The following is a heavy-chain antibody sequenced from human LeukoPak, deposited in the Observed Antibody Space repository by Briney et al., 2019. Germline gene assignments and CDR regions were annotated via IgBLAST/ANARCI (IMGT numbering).Heavy chain of an antibody. V-gene: IGHV1-69*05. J-gene: IGHJ4*02. CDR1: GGTFSSYA. D-gene: IGHD3-3*01. Sequence: GASVKVSCKASGGTFSSYAISWVRQAPGQGLEWMGGIIPIFGTANYAQKFQGRVTITTDESTSTAYMELSSLRSEDTAVYYCARGVNYDFWSGYLKFDYWGQGMLVTVSS. CDR2: IIPIFGTA. CDR3: ARGVNYDFWSGYLKFDY.